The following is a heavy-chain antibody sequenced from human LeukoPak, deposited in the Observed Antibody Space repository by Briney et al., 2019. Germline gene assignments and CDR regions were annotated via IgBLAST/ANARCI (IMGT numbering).Heavy chain of an antibody. CDR2: IYTSGST. Sequence: SETLSLTCTVSGGSISSYHWSWIRQPAGKGLEWIGRIYTSGSTSYNPSLKGRVTMSVDTSKNLFSLKLSSVTAADTAVYYCARGVYIAAAQYGYWGQGTLVTVSS. J-gene: IGHJ4*02. CDR1: GGSISSYH. D-gene: IGHD6-13*01. CDR3: ARGVYIAAAQYGY. V-gene: IGHV4-4*07.